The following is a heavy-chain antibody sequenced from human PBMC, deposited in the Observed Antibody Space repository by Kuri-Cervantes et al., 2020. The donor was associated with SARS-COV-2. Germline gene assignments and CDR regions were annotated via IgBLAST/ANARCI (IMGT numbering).Heavy chain of an antibody. CDR3: ARDSGDWNPDGLDL. J-gene: IGHJ3*01. Sequence: ASVKVSCKAPGYSFSSYDINWVRQAAGQGLEWMGWLNPDTGNTGNAKKFQGRVTMTTDTSINTAYMEVSSLSFEDTAIYYCARDSGDWNPDGLDLWGQGTLVTVSS. CDR1: GYSFSSYD. V-gene: IGHV1-8*02. CDR2: LNPDTGNT. D-gene: IGHD1-1*01.